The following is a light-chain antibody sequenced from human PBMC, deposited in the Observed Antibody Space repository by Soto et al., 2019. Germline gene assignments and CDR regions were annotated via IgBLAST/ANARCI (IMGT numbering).Light chain of an antibody. CDR3: QVWDTGSDHPDV. CDR1: NTGSKS. V-gene: IGLV3-21*02. Sequence: SYELTQPPSVSVAPGQTARITCGGNNTGSKSVHWYQQKPGQAPILVVYDDNDRPSGIPERFSGSTSGNTATLTISRVEAGDEADYYCQVWDTGSDHPDVFGPGTKLTVL. CDR2: DDN. J-gene: IGLJ1*01.